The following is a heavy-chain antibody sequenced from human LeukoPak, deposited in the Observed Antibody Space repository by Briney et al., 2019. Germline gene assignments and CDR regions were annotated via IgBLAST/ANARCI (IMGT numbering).Heavy chain of an antibody. Sequence: SETLSLTCTVFGGSISNYYWTWIRQPPGKAVEWIGYISYSGSTKYNPSLKSRVTISVDTSKNQFSLNLNSVTTADTAVYYCARGNGWYYPWGQGTLVTVSS. CDR1: GGSISNYY. D-gene: IGHD2-8*01. V-gene: IGHV4-59*01. J-gene: IGHJ5*02. CDR2: ISYSGST. CDR3: ARGNGWYYP.